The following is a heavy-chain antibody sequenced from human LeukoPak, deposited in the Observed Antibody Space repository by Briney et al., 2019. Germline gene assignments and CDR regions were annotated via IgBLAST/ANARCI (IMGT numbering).Heavy chain of an antibody. CDR1: GYTFTNYG. J-gene: IGHJ6*03. Sequence: ASVKVSCKASGYTFTNYGINWVRQATGQGLEWMGWMNPNSGNTGYAQKFQGRVTITRNTSISTAYMELSSLRSEDTAVYYCARGYSSGWYSFLDYYYYMDVWGKGTTVTVSS. D-gene: IGHD6-19*01. CDR3: ARGYSSGWYSFLDYYYYMDV. V-gene: IGHV1-8*03. CDR2: MNPNSGNT.